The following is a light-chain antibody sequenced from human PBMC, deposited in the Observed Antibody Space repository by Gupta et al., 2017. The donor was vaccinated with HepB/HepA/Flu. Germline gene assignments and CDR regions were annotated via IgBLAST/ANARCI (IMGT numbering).Light chain of an antibody. CDR2: GAS. CDR1: QSVSSSY. Sequence: EIVLTQSPGTLSLSPGERATLSCRASQSVSSSYLAWYQQKPGQAPRLLIYGASSSATGIPDRFSGSGSGTDFTLTISRLEPEDFAVYYCQQYGRSPLTFGQGTXLEIK. CDR3: QQYGRSPLT. V-gene: IGKV3-20*01. J-gene: IGKJ5*01.